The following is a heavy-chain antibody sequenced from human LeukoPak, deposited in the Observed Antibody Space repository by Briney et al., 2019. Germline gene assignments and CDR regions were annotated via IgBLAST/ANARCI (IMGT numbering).Heavy chain of an antibody. D-gene: IGHD1-7*01. J-gene: IGHJ6*03. V-gene: IGHV3-21*01. CDR3: ARDAITGTSLSSYYYYMDV. Sequence: GRSLRLSCAASGFTFSSYSMNWVRQAPGKGLEWVSSISSSSSYIYYADSVKGRFTVSSDNAKNSLYMQMNSLRAEDTAVYYCARDAITGTSLSSYYYYMDVWGKGTTVTVSS. CDR1: GFTFSSYS. CDR2: ISSSSSYI.